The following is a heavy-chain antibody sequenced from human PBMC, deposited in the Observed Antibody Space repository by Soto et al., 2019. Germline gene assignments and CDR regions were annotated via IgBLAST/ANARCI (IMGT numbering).Heavy chain of an antibody. D-gene: IGHD6-6*01. CDR2: IDPSDSYT. J-gene: IGHJ4*02. V-gene: IGHV5-10-1*01. Sequence: LVDALKISCRCSGYRFISYLGSWVRQMPGKGLEWMGRIDPSDSYTNYSPSFQGHVTISADKSISTAYLQWSSLKASDTAMYYCARHIPLGGQLVPGYWGQGTLVTVSS. CDR1: GYRFISYL. CDR3: ARHIPLGGQLVPGY.